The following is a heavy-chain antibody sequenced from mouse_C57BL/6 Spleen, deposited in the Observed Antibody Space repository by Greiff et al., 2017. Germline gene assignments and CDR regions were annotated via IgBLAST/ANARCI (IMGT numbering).Heavy chain of an antibody. J-gene: IGHJ4*01. CDR3: ARCGLFRVYAMDY. CDR1: GYTFTSYW. D-gene: IGHD1-1*01. Sequence: VQLQQPGAELVKPGASVKLSCKASGYTFTSYWMQWVKQRPGQGLEWIGEIDPSDSYTNYNQKFKGKATLTVDTSSSTAYMQLSSLTSADSAVYYCARCGLFRVYAMDYWGQGTSVTVSS. CDR2: IDPSDSYT. V-gene: IGHV1-50*01.